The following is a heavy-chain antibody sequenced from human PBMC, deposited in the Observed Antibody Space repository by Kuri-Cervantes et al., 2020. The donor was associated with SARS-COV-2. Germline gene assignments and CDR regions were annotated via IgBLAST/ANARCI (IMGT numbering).Heavy chain of an antibody. Sequence: SLKISCAASGFTFDDYAMHWVRQAPGKGLEWVSGISWNSGSIGYADSVKGRFTISRDNSKNTLYLQMNSLRAEDTAVYYCAKVDYYDSSGAIDYWGQGTLVTVSS. J-gene: IGHJ4*02. D-gene: IGHD3-22*01. CDR1: GFTFDDYA. V-gene: IGHV3-9*01. CDR2: ISWNSGSI. CDR3: AKVDYYDSSGAIDY.